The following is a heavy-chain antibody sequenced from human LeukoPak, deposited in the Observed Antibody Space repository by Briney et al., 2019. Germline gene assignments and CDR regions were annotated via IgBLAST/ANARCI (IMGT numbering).Heavy chain of an antibody. V-gene: IGHV4-59*01. D-gene: IGHD3-3*01. Sequence: PSETLSLTCTVSGGSISSYYWSWIRQPPGKGLEWIGYIYYSGSTNYNPSLKSRVTISVDTSKNQFSLKLSSVTAADTAVYYCARAYYDFWSHYYYYYMDVWGKGTTVTVSS. CDR2: IYYSGST. J-gene: IGHJ6*03. CDR3: ARAYYDFWSHYYYYYMDV. CDR1: GGSISSYY.